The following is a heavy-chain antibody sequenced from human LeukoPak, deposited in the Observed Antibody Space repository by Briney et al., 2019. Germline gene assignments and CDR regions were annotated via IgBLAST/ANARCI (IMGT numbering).Heavy chain of an antibody. CDR2: ISDSGGST. CDR3: ARDHYYDRAGAPYYFDY. J-gene: IGHJ4*02. Sequence: PGGSLRLSCAASGFIFNNYAMSWVRQAPGKGLEWVSAISDSGGSTNYADSVQGRFTISRDNSKDTVYLQMNSLRAEDTAVYYCARDHYYDRAGAPYYFDYWGQGTLVTVSS. D-gene: IGHD3-22*01. V-gene: IGHV3-23*01. CDR1: GFIFNNYA.